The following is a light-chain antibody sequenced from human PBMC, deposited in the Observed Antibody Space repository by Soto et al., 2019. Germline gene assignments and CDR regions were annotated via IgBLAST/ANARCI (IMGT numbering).Light chain of an antibody. CDR2: DAS. CDR1: QSVSSW. J-gene: IGKJ2*01. V-gene: IGKV1-5*01. Sequence: DLQMTQSPSTLSASVGDRVTITCRASQSVSSWLAWYQQNPGKAPNLLIYDASSLKSGVPSRFSGSGSGTDFTLTISSLQPDDFATYYCQQYHSYPYTFGQGTKLEIK. CDR3: QQYHSYPYT.